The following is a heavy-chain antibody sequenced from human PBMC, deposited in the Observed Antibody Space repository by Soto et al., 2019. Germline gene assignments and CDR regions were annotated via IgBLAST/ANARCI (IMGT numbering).Heavy chain of an antibody. Sequence: QVQLVESGGGLVKPGGSLRLSCAASGFTFSDNYMTWIRQAPGKGLEWVSYISSSGSAIYYADSVKGRFTISRDNAKHSLYLQMNSLRAEDTAGYYCAREGVTAPTPVYYWGQGTLVTVSS. CDR2: ISSSGSAI. J-gene: IGHJ4*02. D-gene: IGHD2-21*02. V-gene: IGHV3-11*01. CDR1: GFTFSDNY. CDR3: AREGVTAPTPVYY.